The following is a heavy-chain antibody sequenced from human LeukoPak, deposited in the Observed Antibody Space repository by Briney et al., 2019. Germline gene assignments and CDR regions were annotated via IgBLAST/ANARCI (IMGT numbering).Heavy chain of an antibody. V-gene: IGHV3-21*01. CDR2: ISSSSSYI. CDR3: ARDCHDPQLGYFDY. J-gene: IGHJ4*02. CDR1: GFTLSSYS. D-gene: IGHD3-10*01. Sequence: GGSLRLSCAASGFTLSSYSMNWVRQAPGKGLEWVSSISSSSSYIYYADSVKGRFTISRDNAKNSLYLQMNSLRAEDTAVYYCARDCHDPQLGYFDYWGQGTLVTVSS.